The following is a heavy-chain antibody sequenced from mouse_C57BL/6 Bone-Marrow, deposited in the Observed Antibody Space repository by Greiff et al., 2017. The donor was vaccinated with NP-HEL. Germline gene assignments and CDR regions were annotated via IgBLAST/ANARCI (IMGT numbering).Heavy chain of an antibody. CDR1: GYAFTNYL. CDR3: ARVPYDYDGYFEV. Sequence: QVQLQQSGAELVRPGTSVKVSCKASGYAFTNYLIEWVKQRPGQGLEWIGVINPGSGGTNYNEKFKGKATLTADKSSSTAYMQLSSLTSEDSAVYFCARVPYDYDGYFEVWGTGTTVTVSS. J-gene: IGHJ1*03. D-gene: IGHD2-4*01. CDR2: INPGSGGT. V-gene: IGHV1-54*01.